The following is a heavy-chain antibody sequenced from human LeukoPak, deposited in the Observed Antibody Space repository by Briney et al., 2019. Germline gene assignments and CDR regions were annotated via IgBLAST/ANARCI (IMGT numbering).Heavy chain of an antibody. V-gene: IGHV4-59*10. CDR3: ARDGMATISVWFDP. D-gene: IGHD5-24*01. Sequence: PSETLSLTCAVYGGSFSGYYWSWIRQPAGKGLEWIGRIYTSGSTNYNPSLKSRVTISVDTSKNQFSLKLSSVTAADTAVYYCARDGMATISVWFDPWGQGTLVTVSS. CDR2: IYTSGST. CDR1: GGSFSGYY. J-gene: IGHJ5*02.